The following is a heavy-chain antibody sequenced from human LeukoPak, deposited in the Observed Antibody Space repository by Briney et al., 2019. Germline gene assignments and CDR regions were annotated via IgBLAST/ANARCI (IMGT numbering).Heavy chain of an antibody. CDR2: MNPNSGNT. J-gene: IGHJ3*02. CDR3: AREHSSSLAFDI. CDR1: GYTFTSYD. Sequence: GASVKVSCKASGYTFTSYDINWVRQATGQGLEWMGWMNPNSGNTGYAQKFQGRVTMTRNTSISTAYMELSSLRSEDTAVYYCAREHSSSLAFDIWGQGTMVTVSS. V-gene: IGHV1-8*01. D-gene: IGHD6-6*01.